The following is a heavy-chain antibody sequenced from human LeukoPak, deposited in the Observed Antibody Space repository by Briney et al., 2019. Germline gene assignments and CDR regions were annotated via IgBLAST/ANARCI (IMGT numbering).Heavy chain of an antibody. CDR2: VYSTGRT. CDR3: ARAPARGLYYFDH. J-gene: IGHJ4*02. V-gene: IGHV4-4*07. Sequence: SETLSLTCSVSDSIGSYYWSWFRQPAGKGLEWIGRVYSTGRTSSNPSLQSRVTLSVDTSKNQFSLTLSSVTAADTAVYYCARAPARGLYYFDHWGQGAQVIVSS. D-gene: IGHD3-10*01. CDR1: DSIGSYY.